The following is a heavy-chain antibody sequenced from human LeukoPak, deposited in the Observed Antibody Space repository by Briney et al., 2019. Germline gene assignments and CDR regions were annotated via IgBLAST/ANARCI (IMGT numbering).Heavy chain of an antibody. CDR1: GYTLTELS. CDR3: AKRSGSPHNFDY. V-gene: IGHV1-24*01. CDR2: FDPEDGET. J-gene: IGHJ4*02. Sequence: GASVKVSCKVSGYTLTELSMHWVRQAPGKGLEWMGGFDPEDGETIYAQKFQGRVTMTEDTSTDTAYMELSSLRSEDTAVYYCAKRSGSPHNFDYWGRGTLVTVSS. D-gene: IGHD5-24*01.